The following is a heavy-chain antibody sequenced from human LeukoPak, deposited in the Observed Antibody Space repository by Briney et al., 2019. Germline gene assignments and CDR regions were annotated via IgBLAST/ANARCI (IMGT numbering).Heavy chain of an antibody. CDR1: GDSVSSNSAA. V-gene: IGHV6-1*01. Sequence: SQTLSPTCAISGDSVSSNSAAWHWIRQSPSRGLEWLGRTYYRSEWYNEYAVSVKSRITINPDTSKNQFSLQLNYVTPEDTAVYYCARGGDWDYYYMDVWGKGTTVTVSS. J-gene: IGHJ6*03. D-gene: IGHD3/OR15-3a*01. CDR3: ARGGDWDYYYMDV. CDR2: TYYRSEWYN.